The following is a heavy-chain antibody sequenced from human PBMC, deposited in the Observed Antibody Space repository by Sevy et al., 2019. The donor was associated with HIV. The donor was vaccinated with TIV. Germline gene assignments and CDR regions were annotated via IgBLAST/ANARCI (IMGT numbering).Heavy chain of an antibody. CDR3: AKGGGGHYDPDEIGYYFYYYNMDV. CDR1: GFSFDSYG. J-gene: IGHJ6*03. V-gene: IGHV3-23*01. Sequence: GGSLRLFCAVSGFSFDSYGMTWVRQAPGKGLEWVSGISGSGTRTYYADSVKGRFSISRDNSKNRLYLQMNSLRIEDTAIDYCAKGGGGHYDPDEIGYYFYYYNMDVWGKGTTVTVSS. CDR2: ISGSGTRT. D-gene: IGHD3-22*01.